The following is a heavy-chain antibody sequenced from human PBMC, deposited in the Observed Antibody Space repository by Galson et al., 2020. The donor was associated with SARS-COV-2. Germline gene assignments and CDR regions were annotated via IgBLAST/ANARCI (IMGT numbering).Heavy chain of an antibody. V-gene: IGHV3-30*18. CDR2: ISYDGSNK. D-gene: IGHD6-13*01. CDR1: GFTFSSYG. J-gene: IGHJ4*02. CDR3: AKGEGRQQLDLDY. Sequence: QLGESLKISCAASGFTFSSYGMHWVRQAPGKGLEWVAVISYDGSNKYYADSVKGRFTISRDNSKNTLYLQMNSLRAEDTAVYYCAKGEGRQQLDLDYWGQGTLVTVSS.